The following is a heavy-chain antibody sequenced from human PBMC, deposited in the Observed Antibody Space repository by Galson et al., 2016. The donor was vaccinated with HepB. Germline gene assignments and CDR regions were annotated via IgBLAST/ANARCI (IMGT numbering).Heavy chain of an antibody. Sequence: SVKVSCKASGDTFRTSGISWVRQAPGQGFEWMGGIIPMFGRTNYAQKFQGRVTITADESTSTAYMEMSSLRSEDTAVYYCSRDYFGDYGDYWGQGTLVTVSS. J-gene: IGHJ4*02. CDR2: IIPMFGRT. V-gene: IGHV1-69*13. CDR3: SRDYFGDYGDY. D-gene: IGHD4-17*01. CDR1: GDTFRTSG.